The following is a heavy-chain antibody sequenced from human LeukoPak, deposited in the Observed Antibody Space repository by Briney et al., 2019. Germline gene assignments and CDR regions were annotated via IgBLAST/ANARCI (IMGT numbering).Heavy chain of an antibody. CDR1: GFTVSSNY. V-gene: IGHV3-53*01. J-gene: IGHJ4*02. CDR3: VRVERQRESYFDY. CDR2: IYSGGST. D-gene: IGHD1-1*01. Sequence: GGSLRLSCAASGFTVSSNYMSWVRQAPGKGLEWVSVIYSGGSTYYADSVKGRFTISRDNSKNTLYLQMNSLRAEDTAVYYCVRVERQRESYFDYWGQGTLVTVSS.